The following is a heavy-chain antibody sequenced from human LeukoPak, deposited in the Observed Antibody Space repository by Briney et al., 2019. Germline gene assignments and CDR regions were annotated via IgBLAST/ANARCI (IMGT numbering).Heavy chain of an antibody. CDR3: ARDSGHYDSSGYYWFDP. CDR1: GYTFTSYG. CDR2: ISAYNGNT. V-gene: IGHV1-18*01. Sequence: ASVKVSCKASGYTFTSYGISWVRQAPGQGLEWMGWISAYNGNTNYAQKLQGRVTMTTDTSTSTAYMELRSLRSEDTAVYYCARDSGHYDSSGYYWFDPWGQGTLVTVSS. D-gene: IGHD3-22*01. J-gene: IGHJ5*02.